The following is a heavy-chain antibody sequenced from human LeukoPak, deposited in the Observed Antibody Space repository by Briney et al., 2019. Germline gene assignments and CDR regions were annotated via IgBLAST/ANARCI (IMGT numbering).Heavy chain of an antibody. CDR1: GFTFSSYG. CDR2: IWYDGSNK. Sequence: GGSLRLSCAASGFTFSSYGIHWVRQAPGKGLEWVAVIWYDGSNKYYADSVKGRFTISRDNSKNTLDLQMNSLRAEDTAVYCCARGLRATDAFDIWGQGTMVTVSS. J-gene: IGHJ3*02. CDR3: ARGLRATDAFDI. V-gene: IGHV3-33*01. D-gene: IGHD5-12*01.